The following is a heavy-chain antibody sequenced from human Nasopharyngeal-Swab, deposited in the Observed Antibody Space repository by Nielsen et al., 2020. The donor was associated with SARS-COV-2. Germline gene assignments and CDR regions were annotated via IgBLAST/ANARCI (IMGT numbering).Heavy chain of an antibody. V-gene: IGHV3-23*01. J-gene: IGHJ3*01. CDR1: GFDFWKYA. CDR3: AKDDFCPACAFDV. Sequence: GESLKISCAASGFDFWKYAMSWVRQAPGKELEWVSTVSNNDGSLTFYADSVKGRFTISRDTSKNTVSLQMNSLRAEDTAVYYCAKDDFCPACAFDVWGQGTIVTVSS. D-gene: IGHD2-21*02. CDR2: VSNNDGSLT.